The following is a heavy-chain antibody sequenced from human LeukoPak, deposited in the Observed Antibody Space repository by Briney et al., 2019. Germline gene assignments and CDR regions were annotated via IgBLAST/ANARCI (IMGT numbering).Heavy chain of an antibody. J-gene: IGHJ6*03. D-gene: IGHD1-26*01. Sequence: KTSETLSLTCAVSGYSISSGYYWGWIRQPPGKGLEWIGSIYHSGSTYYNPSLKSRVTISVDTSKNQFSLKLSSVTAADTAVYYCARRKANREYYYYMDVWGKGTTVTVSS. V-gene: IGHV4-38-2*01. CDR3: ARRKANREYYYYMDV. CDR2: IYHSGST. CDR1: GYSISSGYY.